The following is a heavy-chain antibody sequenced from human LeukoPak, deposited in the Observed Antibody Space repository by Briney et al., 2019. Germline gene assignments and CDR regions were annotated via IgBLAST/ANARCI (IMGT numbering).Heavy chain of an antibody. J-gene: IGHJ3*02. CDR1: QYSFPSYW. CDR3: ARGGTEPPDDAFDI. V-gene: IGHV5-51*01. CDR2: IYPGDSDT. Sequence: GGSVKISCKGSQYSFPSYWIGWMRHMTGKGLEWMGIIYPGDSDTRYSPSFQGQVTISADKSISTAYLQWSSLKASDTAMYYCARGGTEPPDDAFDIWGQGTMVTVSS. D-gene: IGHD1-1*01.